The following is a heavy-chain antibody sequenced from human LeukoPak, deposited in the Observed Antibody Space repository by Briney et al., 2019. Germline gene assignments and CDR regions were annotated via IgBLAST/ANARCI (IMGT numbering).Heavy chain of an antibody. CDR1: GFTFDDYA. CDR3: AKDNGYYDFWSGYLGDY. J-gene: IGHJ4*02. Sequence: GGSLRLSCAASGFTFDDYAMHWVRQAPGKGLEWVSLISGDGGSTYYADSVKGRFTISRDNSKNSLYLQMNNLRTEDTALYYCAKDNGYYDFWSGYLGDYWGQGTLVTVSS. V-gene: IGHV3-43*02. CDR2: ISGDGGST. D-gene: IGHD3-3*01.